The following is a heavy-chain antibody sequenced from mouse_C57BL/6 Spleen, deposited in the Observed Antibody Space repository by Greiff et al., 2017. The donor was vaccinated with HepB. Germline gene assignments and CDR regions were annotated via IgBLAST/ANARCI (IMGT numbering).Heavy chain of an antibody. V-gene: IGHV1-55*01. D-gene: IGHD1-1*01. CDR1: GYTFTSYW. CDR3: AGDYDYYALDY. Sequence: VQLQQSGAELVKPGASVKMSCKASGYTFTSYWITWVKQRPGQGLEWIGDIYPGSGSTNYNEKFKSKATLTVDTSSSTAYMQLSSLTSDDSAVCSSAGDYDYYALDYWGQGTTLTVSS. J-gene: IGHJ2*01. CDR2: IYPGSGST.